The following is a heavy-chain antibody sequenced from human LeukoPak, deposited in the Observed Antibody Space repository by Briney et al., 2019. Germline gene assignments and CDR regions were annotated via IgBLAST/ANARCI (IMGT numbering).Heavy chain of an antibody. D-gene: IGHD3-22*01. Sequence: GRSLRLSCAASGFTFSSYSMNWVRQAPGKGLEWVSYISSSSSTIYYADSVKGRFTISRDNAKNSLYLQMNSLRDEDTAVYYCARGTSYDSSGNDAFDIWGQGTMVTVSS. V-gene: IGHV3-48*02. CDR1: GFTFSSYS. CDR3: ARGTSYDSSGNDAFDI. J-gene: IGHJ3*02. CDR2: ISSSSSTI.